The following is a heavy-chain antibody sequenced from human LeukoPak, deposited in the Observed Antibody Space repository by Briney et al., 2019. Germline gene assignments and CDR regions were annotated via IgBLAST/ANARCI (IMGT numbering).Heavy chain of an antibody. CDR3: ASIRVSEYYFDY. Sequence: SETLSLTCAVYGGSFSGYYWSWIRQPPGKGLEWIGEINHSGSTNYNPSLKSRVTISVDTSKNQFSLKLSSVAAADTAVYYCASIRVSEYYFDYWGQGTLVTVSS. CDR1: GGSFSGYY. CDR2: INHSGST. V-gene: IGHV4-34*01. J-gene: IGHJ4*02.